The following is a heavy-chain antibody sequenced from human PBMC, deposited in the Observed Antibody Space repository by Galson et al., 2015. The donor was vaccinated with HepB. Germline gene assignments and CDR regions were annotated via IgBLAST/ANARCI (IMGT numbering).Heavy chain of an antibody. Sequence: SLRLSCAASGFTFSRYAMHWVRQAPGKGLEWVAVISYDGSNKYHADSVKGRFTISRDNSKNTLYLQMNSLRPEDTAEYYCARVYYDSSGYCCGYFDYWGQGTQVTVSS. J-gene: IGHJ4*02. D-gene: IGHD3-22*01. V-gene: IGHV3-30-3*01. CDR2: ISYDGSNK. CDR3: ARVYYDSSGYCCGYFDY. CDR1: GFTFSRYA.